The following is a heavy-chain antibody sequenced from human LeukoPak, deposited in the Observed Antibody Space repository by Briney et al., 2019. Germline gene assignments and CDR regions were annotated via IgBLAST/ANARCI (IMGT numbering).Heavy chain of an antibody. CDR1: EFTFSDYW. J-gene: IGHJ4*02. V-gene: IGHV3-49*04. CDR2: IRTKPYGGTA. CDR3: ARDYSSTSSRKPLDY. D-gene: IGHD6-13*01. Sequence: GGSLRLSCAASEFTFSDYWMSWVRQAPGKGLEWIGFIRTKPYGGTAEYAASVKGRFTLSRDDSKSIAYLQMDTLKTEDTAVYHCARDYSSTSSRKPLDYWGQGTLVTVSS.